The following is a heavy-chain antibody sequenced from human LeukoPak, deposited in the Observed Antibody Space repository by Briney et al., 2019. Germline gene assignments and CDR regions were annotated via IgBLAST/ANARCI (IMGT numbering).Heavy chain of an antibody. Sequence: SETLSLTCTVSGGSISSYYWSWIRQPPGKGLEWIGYIYYSGSTNYNPSLKSRVTISVDTSKNQFSLKLSSVTAADPAVYYCARPNDYGDCKHWGQGTLVTVSS. V-gene: IGHV4-59*08. J-gene: IGHJ4*02. CDR1: GGSISSYY. CDR2: IYYSGST. D-gene: IGHD4-17*01. CDR3: ARPNDYGDCKH.